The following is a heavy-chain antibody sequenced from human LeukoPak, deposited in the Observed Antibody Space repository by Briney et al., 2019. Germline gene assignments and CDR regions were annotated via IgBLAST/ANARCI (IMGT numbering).Heavy chain of an antibody. CDR3: VKGGGGLATITSLQY. CDR2: INWDGASR. J-gene: IGHJ4*02. D-gene: IGHD5-24*01. V-gene: IGHV3-43*01. CDR1: GFTFDDYT. Sequence: GGSLRLSCAASGFTFDDYTMYRIRQAPGKGLEWVSAINWDGASRTYADSVKGRFSISRDNSKNSLYLQMNSLRREDTALYYCVKGGGGLATITSLQYWGQGTLVTVSS.